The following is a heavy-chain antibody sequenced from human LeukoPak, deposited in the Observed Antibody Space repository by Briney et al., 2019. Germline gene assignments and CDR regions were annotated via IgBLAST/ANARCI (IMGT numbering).Heavy chain of an antibody. CDR1: GFTFSSFG. J-gene: IGHJ6*02. D-gene: IGHD3-10*01. CDR2: ISYSSSLT. CDR3: AKVIRGGYGMDV. V-gene: IGHV3-48*02. Sequence: PGGSLTLSCAPSGFTFSSFGMNWVRQAPGKGREWVSYISYSSSLTDYADSVKGRFTISRDNAKNSLSLQLNSLRDEDTAVYFCAKVIRGGYGMDVWGQGTTVTVSS.